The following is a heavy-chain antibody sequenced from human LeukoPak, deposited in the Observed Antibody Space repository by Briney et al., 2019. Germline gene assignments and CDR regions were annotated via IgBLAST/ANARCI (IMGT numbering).Heavy chain of an antibody. D-gene: IGHD5-18*01. V-gene: IGHV3-66*01. J-gene: IGHJ2*01. CDR1: GFTVSSNY. CDR3: ARAAGGYSYGPLNWYFDL. CDR2: IYRGGST. Sequence: GGSLRLSCAASGFTVSSNYMSWVRQAPGKGLEWVSVIYRGGSTYYADSVKGRFTISRDNSKNTLYLQMNSLRAEDTAVYYCARAAGGYSYGPLNWYFDLWGRGTLVTVSS.